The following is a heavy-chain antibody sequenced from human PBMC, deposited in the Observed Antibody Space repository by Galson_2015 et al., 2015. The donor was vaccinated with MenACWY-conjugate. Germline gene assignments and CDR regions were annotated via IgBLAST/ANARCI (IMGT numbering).Heavy chain of an antibody. J-gene: IGHJ4*02. CDR2: ISGSGSST. CDR3: AKVGWRDSSGGDN. V-gene: IGHV3-23*01. CDR1: GFTFTSHA. Sequence: SLRLSCAASGFTFTSHALSRVRQAPGKGLEWVSSISGSGSSTYYADSVKGRFTISRDSSTNTLYLQMNSLRVEDTAVYFCAKVGWRDSSGGDNWGQGTLVTVSS. D-gene: IGHD3-22*01.